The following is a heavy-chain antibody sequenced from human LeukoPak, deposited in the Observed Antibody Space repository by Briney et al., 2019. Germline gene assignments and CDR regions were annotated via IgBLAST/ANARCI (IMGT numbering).Heavy chain of an antibody. J-gene: IGHJ4*02. V-gene: IGHV3-21*01. CDR2: ISSSSSYI. CDR3: ARVVCSSTSCYTGRAFDY. CDR1: GFTFSSYS. Sequence: GGSLRLPCAASGFTFSSYSMNWVRQAPGKGLEWVSSISSSSSYIYYADSVKGRFTISRDNAKNSLYLQMNSLRAEDTAVYYCARVVCSSTSCYTGRAFDYWGQGTLVTVSS. D-gene: IGHD2-2*02.